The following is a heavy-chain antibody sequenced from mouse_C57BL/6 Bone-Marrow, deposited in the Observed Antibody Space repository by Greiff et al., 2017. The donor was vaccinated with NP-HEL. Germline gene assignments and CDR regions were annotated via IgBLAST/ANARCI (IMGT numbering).Heavy chain of an antibody. Sequence: EVKLQQSGAELVRPGASVKLSCTASGFNIKDDYMHWVKQRPEQGLEWIGWIDPENGDTEYASKFQGKATITADTSSNTAYLQLSSLTSEDTAVYYCTTWYYGSGYFDYWGQGTTLTVSS. CDR3: TTWYYGSGYFDY. J-gene: IGHJ2*01. CDR1: GFNIKDDY. V-gene: IGHV14-4*01. D-gene: IGHD1-1*01. CDR2: IDPENGDT.